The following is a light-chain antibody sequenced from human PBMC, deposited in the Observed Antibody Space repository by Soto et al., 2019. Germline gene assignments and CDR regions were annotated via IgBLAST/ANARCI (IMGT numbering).Light chain of an antibody. CDR2: AAS. Sequence: AIRMTQSPSSLSASTGDRVTIACRASQDISSYLAWYQQIPGKAPKLLVYAASALQSGVPSRFSGSGSGTDFTLTISFLQSEDFATYYCQQYNTYPWTFGQGTKVDIK. J-gene: IGKJ1*01. CDR3: QQYNTYPWT. CDR1: QDISSY. V-gene: IGKV1-8*01.